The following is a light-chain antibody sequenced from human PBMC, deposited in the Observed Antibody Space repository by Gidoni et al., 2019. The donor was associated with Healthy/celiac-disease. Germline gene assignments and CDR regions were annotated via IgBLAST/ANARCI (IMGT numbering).Light chain of an antibody. J-gene: IGKJ1*01. CDR3: QQSYSTLRT. V-gene: IGKV1-39*01. CDR1: QSISSY. CDR2: AAS. Sequence: DITMAQSPSSLSASVGDRVTITCRASQSISSYLNWYQQKPGKAPKLLIYAASSLQGGVPSRFSGSGSGTDFTLTISSLQPEDFATYYCQQSYSTLRTFGQGTKVEIK.